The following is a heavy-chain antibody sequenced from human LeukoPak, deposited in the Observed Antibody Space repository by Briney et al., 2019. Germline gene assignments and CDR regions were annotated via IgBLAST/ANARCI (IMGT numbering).Heavy chain of an antibody. CDR3: ARYGTELKNLVRGFDY. CDR2: INPRGGSA. V-gene: IGHV1-46*01. J-gene: IGHJ4*02. D-gene: IGHD3-10*01. Sequence: ASVKVSCKASGYTFTSYYIHWVRQAPGQGLEWMGIINPRGGSASYAQKFQGRVTMTRDTSTSTVYMKLSSLTSEDTAVYYCARYGTELKNLVRGFDYWGQGTLVTVSS. CDR1: GYTFTSYY.